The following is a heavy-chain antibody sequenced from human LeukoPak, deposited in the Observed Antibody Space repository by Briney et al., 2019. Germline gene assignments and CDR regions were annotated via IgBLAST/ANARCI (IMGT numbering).Heavy chain of an antibody. CDR2: IWYDGSNK. CDR1: GFTFSNYA. Sequence: QPGGSLRLSCAASGFTFSNYAMSWVRQAPGKGLEWVAVIWYDGSNKYYADSVKGRFTISRDNSKNTLYLQMNSLRAEDTAVYYCARDHTPYCSSTSCSDKYDYWGQGTLVTVSS. J-gene: IGHJ4*02. CDR3: ARDHTPYCSSTSCSDKYDY. D-gene: IGHD2-2*01. V-gene: IGHV3-33*08.